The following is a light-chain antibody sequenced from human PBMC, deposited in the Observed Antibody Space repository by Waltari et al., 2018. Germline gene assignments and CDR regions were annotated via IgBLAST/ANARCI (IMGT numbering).Light chain of an antibody. CDR2: SNN. CDR3: AAWDDSLNGVE. Sequence: SVLTQPPSASGTPGQRVTISCSGSSSNIGSNTVTWYQQLRGTAPKLLIYSNNQRPSGVPDRISGSKSGTSASLAISGLQSEDEADYYCAAWDDSLNGVEFGGGTKLTVL. J-gene: IGLJ2*01. CDR1: SSNIGSNT. V-gene: IGLV1-44*01.